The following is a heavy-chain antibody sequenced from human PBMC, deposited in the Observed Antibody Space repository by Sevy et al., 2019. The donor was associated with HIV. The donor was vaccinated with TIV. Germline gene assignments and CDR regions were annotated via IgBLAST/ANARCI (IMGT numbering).Heavy chain of an antibody. D-gene: IGHD3-9*01. V-gene: IGHV3-30*18. CDR2: SSYHGRDK. J-gene: IGHJ6*02. Sequence: GGSLRLSCVVSGITFSTSGMHWVRQAPGKGLEWVAVSSYHGRDKFYADSVKGRSTISRDNSKNILYLQMISLRAEDTAVYYCAKDFTGYNGMDVWGQGTMVTVSS. CDR3: AKDFTGYNGMDV. CDR1: GITFSTSG.